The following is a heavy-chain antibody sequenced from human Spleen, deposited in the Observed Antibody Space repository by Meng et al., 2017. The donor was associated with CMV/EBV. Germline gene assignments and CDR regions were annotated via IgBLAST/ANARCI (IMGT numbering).Heavy chain of an antibody. CDR1: GFTFSSYA. V-gene: IGHV3-9*03. CDR3: AKGRDIVVAVGGMDV. CDR2: ISWNSGSI. J-gene: IGHJ6*02. D-gene: IGHD2-2*01. Sequence: SLKISCAASGFTFSSYAMSWVRQAPGKGLEWVSGISWNSGSIGYADSVKGRFTISRDNAKNSLYLQMNSLRAEDMALYYCAKGRDIVVAVGGMDVWGQGTTVTVSS.